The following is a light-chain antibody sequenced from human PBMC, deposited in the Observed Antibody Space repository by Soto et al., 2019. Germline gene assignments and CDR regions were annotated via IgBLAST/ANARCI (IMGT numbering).Light chain of an antibody. V-gene: IGKV3-20*01. CDR3: RQYGRSLGFA. CDR2: GAS. Sequence: SVLTQSPRSLCLWQGEGAYISWRAIQSVNTKSLAWYQQKTGQPPRLLIHGASTRATGIPDRFSGSGSGTDFTLTTSRLDPEDFAVYYCRQYGRSLGFAVGGGTKVDI. CDR1: QSVNTKS. J-gene: IGKJ4*01.